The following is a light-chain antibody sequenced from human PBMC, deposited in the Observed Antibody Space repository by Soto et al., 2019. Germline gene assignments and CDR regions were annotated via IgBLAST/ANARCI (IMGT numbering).Light chain of an antibody. V-gene: IGKV1-17*01. Sequence: DIQMTQSPSSLSATEGDRVTVTCRASQGIRDALVWYQQKPGKAPKRLIYGSSTLQSGVPSRFSGSGSETEFTLTISSLQPEDSATYYCLQHNSLPLTFGQGTKVEIK. CDR1: QGIRDA. J-gene: IGKJ1*01. CDR2: GSS. CDR3: LQHNSLPLT.